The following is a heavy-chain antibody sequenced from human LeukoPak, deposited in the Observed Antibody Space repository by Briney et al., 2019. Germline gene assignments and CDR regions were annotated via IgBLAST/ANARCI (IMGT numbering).Heavy chain of an antibody. Sequence: ASVKVSCKASGYTFTGYYMHWVRQAPGKGLEWMGGFDPEDGDTSYSQKFQGRVIMTEDTSTDTAYMELSSLRSEDTAVYYCATALSGYCGNSFDYWGQGTLVTVSS. CDR3: ATALSGYCGNSFDY. CDR2: FDPEDGDT. CDR1: GYTFTGYY. J-gene: IGHJ4*02. V-gene: IGHV1-24*01. D-gene: IGHD4-23*01.